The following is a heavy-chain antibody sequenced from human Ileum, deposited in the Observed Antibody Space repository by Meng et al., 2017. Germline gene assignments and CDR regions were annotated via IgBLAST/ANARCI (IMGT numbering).Heavy chain of an antibody. CDR1: GASLSTGGYY. V-gene: IGHV4-31*03. D-gene: IGHD5/OR15-5a*01. Sequence: QVQLQESGPGLVKPSQTLSLTCRVSGASLSTGGYYWGWIRQQPGKGLEWIGYSYYDGSSYYNPSLKSRPIISLDASKSQFSLRLTSMTAADTAIYYCTRGGFGYSVPFDFWCQGTLVTVSS. CDR2: SYYDGSS. CDR3: TRGGFGYSVPFDF. J-gene: IGHJ4*02.